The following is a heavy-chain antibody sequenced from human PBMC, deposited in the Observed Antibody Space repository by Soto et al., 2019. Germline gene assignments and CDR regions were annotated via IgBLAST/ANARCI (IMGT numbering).Heavy chain of an antibody. J-gene: IGHJ6*02. D-gene: IGHD3-22*01. Sequence: ASVKVSCKASGYTFTGYYMHWVRQAPGQGLERMGWINPNSGGTNYAQKFQGWVTMTRDTSISTAYMELSRLRSDDTAVYYCARSPNLYDSTNQLRGMDVWGQGTTVTVSS. CDR2: INPNSGGT. V-gene: IGHV1-2*04. CDR3: ARSPNLYDSTNQLRGMDV. CDR1: GYTFTGYY.